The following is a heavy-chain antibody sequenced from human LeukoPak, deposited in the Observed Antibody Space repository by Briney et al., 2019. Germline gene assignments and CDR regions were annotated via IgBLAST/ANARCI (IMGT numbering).Heavy chain of an antibody. CDR2: IIPIFGTA. Sequence: SVKVSCKASGGTFSSYAISWVRQAPGQGLEWMGGIIPIFGTANYAQKFQGRVTITTDESTSTAYMELSSLRSEDTAAYYCARLEPTTFDNWFDPWGQGTLVTVSS. J-gene: IGHJ5*02. CDR3: ARLEPTTFDNWFDP. V-gene: IGHV1-69*05. CDR1: GGTFSSYA. D-gene: IGHD3-10*02.